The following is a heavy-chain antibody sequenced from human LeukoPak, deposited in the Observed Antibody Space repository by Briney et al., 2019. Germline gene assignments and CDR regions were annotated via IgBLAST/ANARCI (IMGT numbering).Heavy chain of an antibody. Sequence: ASVKVSCKASGYTFTGHYMHWVRQAPGQGLEWMGWINPNSGGTNYAQKFQGRVTMTRDTSISTAYMELSRLRSDDTAVYYCARDPYDFWSGYRNYWGQGTLVTVSS. CDR2: INPNSGGT. CDR3: ARDPYDFWSGYRNY. J-gene: IGHJ4*02. CDR1: GYTFTGHY. V-gene: IGHV1-2*02. D-gene: IGHD3-3*01.